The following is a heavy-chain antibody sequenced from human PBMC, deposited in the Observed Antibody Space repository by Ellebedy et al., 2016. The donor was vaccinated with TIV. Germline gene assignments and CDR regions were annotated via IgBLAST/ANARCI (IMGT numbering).Heavy chain of an antibody. V-gene: IGHV7-4-1*02. CDR3: ARLRVGAATGRYFDY. Sequence: ASVKVSCKASGYTFTSYAMSWVRQAPGQGLEWMGWINTNTGNPTYAQGFTGRFVFSLDTSVSTAYLQISSLKTEDAAVYYCARLRVGAATGRYFDYWGQGTLVTVSS. CDR1: GYTFTSYA. D-gene: IGHD1-26*01. CDR2: INTNTGNP. J-gene: IGHJ4*02.